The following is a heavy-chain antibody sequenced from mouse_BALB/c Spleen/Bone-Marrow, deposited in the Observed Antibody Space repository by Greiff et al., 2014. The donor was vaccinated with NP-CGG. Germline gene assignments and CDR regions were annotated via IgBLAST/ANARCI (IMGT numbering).Heavy chain of an antibody. CDR1: GYTFSSYW. CDR2: ILPGSGST. D-gene: IGHD2-1*01. Sequence: VQLVESGAELMKPGASVKISCEATGYTFSSYWIEWVKQRPGHGLEWIGEILPGSGSTNYNEKFKGKATFTADTSSNTAYMQLSSLTSEDSAAYYCAREDGNHVGFAYWGQGTLVTVSA. J-gene: IGHJ3*01. V-gene: IGHV1-9*01. CDR3: AREDGNHVGFAY.